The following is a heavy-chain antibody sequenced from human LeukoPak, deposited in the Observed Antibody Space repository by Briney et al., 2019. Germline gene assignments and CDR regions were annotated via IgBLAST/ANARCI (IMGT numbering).Heavy chain of an antibody. V-gene: IGHV3-7*01. J-gene: IGHJ4*02. CDR2: IKQDGSEK. CDR1: GLTFSSYW. CDR3: ARVEWDYYASSGYNDY. Sequence: GSLRLSCAASGLTFSSYWMSWVRQAPGKGLEWVANIKQDGSEKYYVDSVKGRFTISRDNAKNSLYLQMNSLRAEDTAVYYCARVEWDYYASSGYNDYWGQGTLVTVSS. D-gene: IGHD3-22*01.